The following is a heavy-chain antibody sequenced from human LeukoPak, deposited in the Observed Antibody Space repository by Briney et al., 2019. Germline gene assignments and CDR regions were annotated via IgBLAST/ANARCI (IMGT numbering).Heavy chain of an antibody. D-gene: IGHD3-22*01. Sequence: PGGSLRLSCAASGFTFSDYGMHWVRQAPGKGLEWVSYISDSSDAIYYADSVKGRFTISRDNAKNSLYLQMNSLRAEDTAVYYCARGGRYYYDSSGYSYWGQGTLVTVSS. CDR3: ARGGRYYYDSSGYSY. J-gene: IGHJ4*02. CDR1: GFTFSDYG. V-gene: IGHV3-48*01. CDR2: ISDSSDAI.